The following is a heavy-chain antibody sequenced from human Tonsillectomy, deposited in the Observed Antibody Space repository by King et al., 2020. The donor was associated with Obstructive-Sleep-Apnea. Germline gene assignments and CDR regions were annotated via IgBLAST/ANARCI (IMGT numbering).Heavy chain of an antibody. V-gene: IGHV7-4-1*02. J-gene: IGHJ4*02. CDR1: GYTFTNYA. CDR2: INTNTGNP. Sequence: VQLVESGSELKKPGASVKVSCKASGYTFTNYAVNWVRQAPGQGLEWMGWINTNTGNPTYAQDFTGRFVLSLDTSVSTAFLEIRSLKAEDTAVFYCAVRGSVGTRSMNYWGQGTLVTVSS. CDR3: AVRGSVGTRSMNY. D-gene: IGHD2-15*01.